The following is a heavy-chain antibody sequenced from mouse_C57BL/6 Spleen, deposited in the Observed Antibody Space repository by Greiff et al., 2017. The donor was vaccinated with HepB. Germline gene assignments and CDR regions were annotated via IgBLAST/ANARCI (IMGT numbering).Heavy chain of an antibody. V-gene: IGHV1-77*01. Sequence: QVQLQQSGAELVKPGASVKISCKASGYTFTDYYINWVKQRPGQGLEWIGKLGPGSGSTYYNEKFKGKATLTADKSSSTAYMQLSSLTSEDSAVYFCARGDWDYFDYWGQGTTLTVSS. CDR3: ARGDWDYFDY. D-gene: IGHD4-1*01. CDR1: GYTFTDYY. CDR2: LGPGSGST. J-gene: IGHJ2*01.